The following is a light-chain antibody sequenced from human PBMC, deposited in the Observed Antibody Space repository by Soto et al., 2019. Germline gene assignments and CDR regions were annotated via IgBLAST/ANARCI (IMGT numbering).Light chain of an antibody. V-gene: IGLV7-46*01. CDR3: LLFYSGAGEV. CDR2: DTT. J-gene: IGLJ2*01. Sequence: QAVVTQEPSLTVSPGGTVTLTCGSSTGAVTSGHYPYWFQQKPGQAPRTLIYDTTNKYSGTPARFSGSLLGGKAALTLSGAQPEDEAEYYCLLFYSGAGEVFGGGTKLTVL. CDR1: TGAVTSGHY.